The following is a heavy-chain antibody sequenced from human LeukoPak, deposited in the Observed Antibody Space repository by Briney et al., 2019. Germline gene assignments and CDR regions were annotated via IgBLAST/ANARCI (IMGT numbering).Heavy chain of an antibody. CDR2: INEDGSDK. CDR3: ARDTYRFDDY. J-gene: IGHJ4*02. V-gene: IGHV3-7*01. Sequence: GGSLRLSCAAPGFTFSSYWMSWVRQAPGKGLEWVASINEDGSDKYYVDSVKGRFTISRDNAKNSLYLQMNSLRAEDTAVYYCARDTYRFDDYWGQGTLVTVSS. CDR1: GFTFSSYW.